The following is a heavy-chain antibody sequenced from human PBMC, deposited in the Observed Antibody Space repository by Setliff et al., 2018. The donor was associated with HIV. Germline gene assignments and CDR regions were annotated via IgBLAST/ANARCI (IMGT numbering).Heavy chain of an antibody. J-gene: IGHJ2*01. V-gene: IGHV3-23*01. CDR3: AKETGDFFSWYFDL. CDR1: GFTFTSYA. CDR2: ISGSGSTT. D-gene: IGHD7-27*01. Sequence: PGGSLRLSCAASGFTFTSYAMNWVRQAPGKGLEWVSSISGSGSTTYFVDSVKGRFTISRDNSKNTLYLHVNSLRAEDTAVYYCAKETGDFFSWYFDLWGRGTLGTVSS.